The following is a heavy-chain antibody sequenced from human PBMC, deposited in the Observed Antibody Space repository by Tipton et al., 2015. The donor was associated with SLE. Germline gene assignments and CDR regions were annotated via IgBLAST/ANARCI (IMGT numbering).Heavy chain of an antibody. D-gene: IGHD5/OR15-5a*01. J-gene: IGHJ4*02. Sequence: SLRLSCTTSGFTFGDYGMSWVRQAPGKGLEWVGFIRSKDYGGTADYAASVKGRFTISRDDSKSVAYLQMNNLKTEDTAVYYCTREGLGGDYMVYWGQGTLVTVSS. CDR1: GFTFGDYG. V-gene: IGHV3-49*04. CDR2: IRSKDYGGTA. CDR3: TREGLGGDYMVY.